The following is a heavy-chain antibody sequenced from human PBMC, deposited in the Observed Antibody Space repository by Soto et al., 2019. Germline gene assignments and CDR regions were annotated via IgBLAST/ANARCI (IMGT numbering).Heavy chain of an antibody. Sequence: EVQLLESGGGLVQPGGSLRLSCAASGFIFSTYAMSWVRQAPGKGLEWVSAISRSGDETNYADSVKGRFTISRDNSKNTLYLQMNSLRAEDSAVYYCAKALFYSSQSDRGFDYWGQGTLVTASS. J-gene: IGHJ4*02. CDR1: GFIFSTYA. D-gene: IGHD3-22*01. CDR2: ISRSGDET. CDR3: AKALFYSSQSDRGFDY. V-gene: IGHV3-23*01.